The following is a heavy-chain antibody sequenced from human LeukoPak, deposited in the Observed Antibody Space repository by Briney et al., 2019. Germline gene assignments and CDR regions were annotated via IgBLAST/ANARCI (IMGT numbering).Heavy chain of an antibody. CDR3: ASGYSSGWYYFDY. CDR2: FDPEDGET. V-gene: IGHV1-24*01. J-gene: IGHJ4*02. CDR1: GYTLTELS. Sequence: ASVKVSCKVSGYTLTELSMHWVRQAPGKGLEWMGGFDPEDGETIYAQKFQGRVTMTRDTSISTAYMELSRLRSDGTAVYYCASGYSSGWYYFDYWGQGTLVTVSS. D-gene: IGHD6-19*01.